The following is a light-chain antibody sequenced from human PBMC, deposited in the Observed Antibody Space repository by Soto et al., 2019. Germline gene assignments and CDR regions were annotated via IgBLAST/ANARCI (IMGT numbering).Light chain of an antibody. V-gene: IGKV3-20*01. CDR1: QSVTAKC. J-gene: IGKJ1*01. CDR3: LQYGVPLWK. Sequence: LALTQAPGTRSLSPGERATLSCMASQSVTAKCLAWYQQGPGQAPRLVIYAASIGANGVPDRFSGSGSGKDFTLTISRLEPEDFAVYYCLQYGVPLWKFGQGNTVEIK. CDR2: AAS.